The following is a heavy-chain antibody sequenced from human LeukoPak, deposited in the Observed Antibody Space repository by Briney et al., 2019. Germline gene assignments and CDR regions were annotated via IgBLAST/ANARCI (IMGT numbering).Heavy chain of an antibody. CDR3: ASTPRYSSGWYEGAFDI. V-gene: IGHV4-59*01. CDR1: GGSISSYY. Sequence: KASETLSLTCTVSGGSISSYYWSWIRQPPGKGLEWIGYTYYSGSTNYNPSLKSRVTISVDTSKNQFSLKLSSVTAADTAVYYCASTPRYSSGWYEGAFDIWGQGTMVTVSS. J-gene: IGHJ3*02. CDR2: TYYSGST. D-gene: IGHD6-19*01.